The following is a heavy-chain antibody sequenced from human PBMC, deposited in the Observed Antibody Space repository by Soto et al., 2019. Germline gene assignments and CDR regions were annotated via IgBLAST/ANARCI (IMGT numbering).Heavy chain of an antibody. D-gene: IGHD6-19*01. Sequence: PGGSLRLSCAASGFAFSSYAMSWVRQAPGKGLEWVSAISGSGGSTYYADSVKGRFTISRDNSKNTLYLQMNSLRAEDTAVYYCANHIGASVAVTGPPNFDYWGQGTLVTVSS. J-gene: IGHJ4*02. V-gene: IGHV3-23*01. CDR1: GFAFSSYA. CDR3: ANHIGASVAVTGPPNFDY. CDR2: ISGSGGST.